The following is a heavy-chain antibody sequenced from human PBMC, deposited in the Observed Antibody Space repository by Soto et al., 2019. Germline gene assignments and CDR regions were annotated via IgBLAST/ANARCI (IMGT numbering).Heavy chain of an antibody. V-gene: IGHV1-18*04. CDR1: GYTFTSYG. D-gene: IGHD3-10*01. Sequence: QVQLVQSGAEVKKPGASVKVSCKASGYTFTSYGISWVRQAPGRGLEWMGWISAYNGNTNYAQKLQGRVTMTTDTSTSTAYMELRSLRSDDTAVYYCARPNVLLWFGEFPKSNWFDPWGQGTLVTVSS. CDR2: ISAYNGNT. CDR3: ARPNVLLWFGEFPKSNWFDP. J-gene: IGHJ5*02.